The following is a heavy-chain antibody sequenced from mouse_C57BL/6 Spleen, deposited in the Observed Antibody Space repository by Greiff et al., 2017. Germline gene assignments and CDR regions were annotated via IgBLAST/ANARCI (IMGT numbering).Heavy chain of an antibody. CDR1: GFSLTSYG. J-gene: IGHJ4*01. CDR3: APLQDAMDY. Sequence: VQLQESGPGLVQPSQSLSLTCTVSGFSLTSYGVHWVRQSPGKGLEWLGVIWRGGSTDYNAAFMSRLSITKDNSTSQVFFKMNILQADDTAIYYGAPLQDAMDYWGQGTSVTVSS. V-gene: IGHV2-5*01. CDR2: IWRGGST.